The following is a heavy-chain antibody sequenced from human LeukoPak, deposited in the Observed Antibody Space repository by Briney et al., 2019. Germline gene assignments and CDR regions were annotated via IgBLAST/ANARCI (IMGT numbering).Heavy chain of an antibody. Sequence: GGSLRLSCAASGFTFSSYAMSWVRQAPGKGLEWVSAISGSGGSTYYADSVKGRFTISRDNSKNTLYLQMNSLRAEDTAVYYCAKDHRNYDFWSGYYSFDCWGQGTLVTVSS. V-gene: IGHV3-23*01. J-gene: IGHJ4*02. D-gene: IGHD3-3*01. CDR2: ISGSGGST. CDR3: AKDHRNYDFWSGYYSFDC. CDR1: GFTFSSYA.